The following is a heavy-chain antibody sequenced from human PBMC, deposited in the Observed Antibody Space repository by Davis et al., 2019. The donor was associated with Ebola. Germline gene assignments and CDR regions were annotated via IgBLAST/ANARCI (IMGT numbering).Heavy chain of an antibody. Sequence: ASVKVSCKASGYTFTSYGISWVRQAPGQGLEWMGWISAYNGNTNYAQKFQGRVTMTRDTSTSTVYMELSSLTSEDTAVYSCARDLGMVTDYWGQGTLVTVSS. V-gene: IGHV1-18*01. D-gene: IGHD5-18*01. CDR1: GYTFTSYG. J-gene: IGHJ4*02. CDR3: ARDLGMVTDY. CDR2: ISAYNGNT.